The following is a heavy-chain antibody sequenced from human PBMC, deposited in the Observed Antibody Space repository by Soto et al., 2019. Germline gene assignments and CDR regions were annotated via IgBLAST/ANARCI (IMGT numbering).Heavy chain of an antibody. V-gene: IGHV1-3*01. CDR1: GYTFTSYA. CDR3: ARDSLSDIVVVVAATPRYAFDI. CDR2: INACNGNT. Sequence: ASVKVSCNASGYTFTSYAMHCMRQAPGQMLEWMGWINACNGNTKYSQKFQGRVTITRDTSASTAYMELSSLRSEDTAVYYCARDSLSDIVVVVAATPRYAFDIWGQGTMVTVSS. J-gene: IGHJ3*02. D-gene: IGHD2-15*01.